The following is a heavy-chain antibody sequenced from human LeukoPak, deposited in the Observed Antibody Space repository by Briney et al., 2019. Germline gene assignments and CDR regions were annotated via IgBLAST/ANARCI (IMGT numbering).Heavy chain of an antibody. Sequence: GGSLRLSWAAAGFTFSSYGMHWVRQAPGKGLEWVAVIWYDGSNKYYADSVKGRFTISRDNSKNTLYLQMNSLRAEDTAVYYCARDRNTGYSSSWYGNYYYYYYMDVWGKGTTVTVSS. D-gene: IGHD6-13*01. CDR3: ARDRNTGYSSSWYGNYYYYYYMDV. CDR2: IWYDGSNK. V-gene: IGHV3-33*01. J-gene: IGHJ6*03. CDR1: GFTFSSYG.